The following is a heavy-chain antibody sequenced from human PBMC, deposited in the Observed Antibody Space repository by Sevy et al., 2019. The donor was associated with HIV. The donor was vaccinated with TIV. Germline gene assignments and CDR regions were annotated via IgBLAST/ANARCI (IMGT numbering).Heavy chain of an antibody. CDR1: GYSISSGYY. V-gene: IGHV4-38-2*01. Sequence: SETLSLTCAVSGYSISSGYYWGWIRQPPGKGLEWIGSIYHSGSTYYNPSLKSRVTISVDTSKNQFSLKLSSVTAADTAVYYCARVRFSRAWYRGDWFDPWGQGTLVTVSS. D-gene: IGHD6-19*01. CDR3: ARVRFSRAWYRGDWFDP. CDR2: IYHSGST. J-gene: IGHJ5*02.